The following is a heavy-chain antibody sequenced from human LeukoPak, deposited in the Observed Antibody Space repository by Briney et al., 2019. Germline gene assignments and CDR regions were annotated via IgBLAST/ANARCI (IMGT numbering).Heavy chain of an antibody. CDR1: GFTFSSYA. CDR3: ASLVVVAATTDY. D-gene: IGHD2-15*01. Sequence: GGSLRLSCAASGFTFSSYAMSWVRQAPGKGLEWVSDISGSGGVTYYADSVKGRFTISRDNSKNTLYLQMNSLRAEDTAVYYCASLVVVAATTDYWGQGTLVTVSS. CDR2: ISGSGGVT. V-gene: IGHV3-23*01. J-gene: IGHJ4*02.